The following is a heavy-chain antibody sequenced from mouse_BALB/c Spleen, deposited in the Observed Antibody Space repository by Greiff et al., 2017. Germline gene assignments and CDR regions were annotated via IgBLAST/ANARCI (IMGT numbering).Heavy chain of an antibody. Sequence: QVQLQQSGAELVRPGSSVKISCKASGYAFSSYWMNWVKQRPGQGLEWIGQIYPGDGDTNYNGKFKGKATLTADKSSSTAYMHHSSLTSEDSAVYFCSREESGTIDYWGQGTTLTVSS. J-gene: IGHJ2*01. V-gene: IGHV1-80*01. CDR2: IYPGDGDT. CDR1: GYAFSSYW. CDR3: SREESGTIDY. D-gene: IGHD4-1*01.